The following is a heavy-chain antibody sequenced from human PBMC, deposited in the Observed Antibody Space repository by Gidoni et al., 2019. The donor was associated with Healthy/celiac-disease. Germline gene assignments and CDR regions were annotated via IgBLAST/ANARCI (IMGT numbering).Heavy chain of an antibody. CDR2: ISGSGGST. CDR1: GFTFSSYA. D-gene: IGHD3-3*01. CDR3: AKAPDYDFWSGTTNIDY. V-gene: IGHV3-23*01. Sequence: EVQLLESGGGLVQPGGSLRLSCAASGFTFSSYAMSWVRQAPGKGLEWVSAISGSGGSTYYADSVKGRFTISRDNSKNTLYLQMNRLRAEDTAVYYCAKAPDYDFWSGTTNIDYWGQGTLVTVSS. J-gene: IGHJ4*02.